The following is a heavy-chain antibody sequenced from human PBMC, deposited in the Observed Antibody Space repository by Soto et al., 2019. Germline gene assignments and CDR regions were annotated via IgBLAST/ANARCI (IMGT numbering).Heavy chain of an antibody. V-gene: IGHV4-59*01. CDR1: GGSISSYY. CDR3: ARDLWDSGSLHV. D-gene: IGHD5-12*01. Sequence: SETLSLTCTVSGGSISSYYWSWIRQPPGKGLEWIGYIYYSGSTNYNPSLKSRVTISVDTSKNQFSLKLSSVTAADTAVYYCARDLWDSGSLHVWGQGTLVTVSS. J-gene: IGHJ4*02. CDR2: IYYSGST.